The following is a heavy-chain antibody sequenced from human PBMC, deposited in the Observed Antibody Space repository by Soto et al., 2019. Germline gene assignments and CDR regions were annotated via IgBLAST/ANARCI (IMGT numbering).Heavy chain of an antibody. CDR3: ARVCGGDCHYGMDV. Sequence: SETLSLTCTVSGGSISSGDFCWSWIRQPPGKGLEWIGYIYYSGSTYYNPSLTSRVTISVDTSKNQFSLKLSSVTAADTAVYYCARVCGGDCHYGMDVWGQGTTVTVSS. D-gene: IGHD2-21*02. V-gene: IGHV4-30-4*01. CDR2: IYYSGST. CDR1: GGSISSGDFC. J-gene: IGHJ6*02.